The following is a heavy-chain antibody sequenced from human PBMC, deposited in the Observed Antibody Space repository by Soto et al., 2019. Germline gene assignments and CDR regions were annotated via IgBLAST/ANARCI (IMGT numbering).Heavy chain of an antibody. CDR3: AADLNNWNYGY. CDR1: GFTFTSAA. Sequence: ASVRVSCKASGFTFTSAAVQWVRQARGQRLEWIGWIVVGSGNTNYAQKFQERVTIARDMSTSTAYMELSSLRSEDTAVYYCAADLNNWNYGYWGQGTLVTVSS. CDR2: IVVGSGNT. D-gene: IGHD1-7*01. J-gene: IGHJ4*02. V-gene: IGHV1-58*01.